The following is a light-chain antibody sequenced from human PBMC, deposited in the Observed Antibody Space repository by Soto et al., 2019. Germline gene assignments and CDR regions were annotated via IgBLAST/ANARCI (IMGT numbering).Light chain of an antibody. CDR2: DVS. J-gene: IGLJ2*01. CDR1: SSDVGGYNF. Sequence: QSALTQPASVSGSPGQSITISCTGTSSDVGGYNFVSWYQPHPGKVPKVMIYDVSKRRSGVYNRFSGSKSGNTASLTISGLQVEDAADYYCSSYRSGSTRVVFGGGTKVTVL. CDR3: SSYRSGSTRVV. V-gene: IGLV2-14*03.